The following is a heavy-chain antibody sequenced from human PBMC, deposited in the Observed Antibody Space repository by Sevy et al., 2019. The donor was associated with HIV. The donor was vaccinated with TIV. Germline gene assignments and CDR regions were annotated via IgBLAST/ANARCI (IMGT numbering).Heavy chain of an antibody. Sequence: SETLSLTCTVSGGSISSYYWSWIRQPAGKGLEWIGRIYTSGSTNYYPSLKSRVTMSVDTSKNQFSLKLSSVTAADTAVYYCARGGYYDSSGYPFSNWFDPWGQGTLVTVSS. CDR3: ARGGYYDSSGYPFSNWFDP. D-gene: IGHD3-22*01. V-gene: IGHV4-4*07. CDR2: IYTSGST. J-gene: IGHJ5*02. CDR1: GGSISSYY.